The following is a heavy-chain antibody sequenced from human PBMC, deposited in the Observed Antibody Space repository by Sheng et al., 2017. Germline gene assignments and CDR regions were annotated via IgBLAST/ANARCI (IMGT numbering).Heavy chain of an antibody. CDR3: AREVVACFDY. Sequence: QVQLQESDPGLVKPSQTLSLTCTVSGGSISSGSYYWSWIRQPAGKGLEWIGRIYTSGSTNYNPSLKSRVTISVDTSKNQFSLKLSSVTAADTAVYYCAREVVACFDYWGQGTLVTVSS. D-gene: IGHD3-22*01. J-gene: IGHJ4*02. CDR1: GGSISSGSYY. V-gene: IGHV4-61*02. CDR2: IYTSGST.